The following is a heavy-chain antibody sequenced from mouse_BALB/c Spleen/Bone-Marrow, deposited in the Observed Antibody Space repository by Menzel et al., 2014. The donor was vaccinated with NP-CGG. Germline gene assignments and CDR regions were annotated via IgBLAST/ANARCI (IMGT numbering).Heavy chain of an antibody. CDR2: IHYSGSI. CDR3: ARRGGIPYAMVY. J-gene: IGHJ4*01. Sequence: VKLMESGPDLVKPSQSLSLTCTVTGYSITRGYSWHWIRQFPGNKLEWMGYIHYSGSINYNTSLKSRISITRDTSKTQFFLQLNSVTTEDTATYYCARRGGIPYAMVYWGQGTPVTGSS. CDR1: GYSITRGYS. V-gene: IGHV3-1*02. D-gene: IGHD1-1*02.